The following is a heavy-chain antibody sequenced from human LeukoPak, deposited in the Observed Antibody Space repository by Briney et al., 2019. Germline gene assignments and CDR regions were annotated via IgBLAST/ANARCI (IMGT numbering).Heavy chain of an antibody. D-gene: IGHD5-12*01. CDR3: AKDTEHSGYERRFDP. V-gene: IGHV3-23*01. J-gene: IGHJ5*02. CDR2: ISGSGGST. CDR1: GFTFSSYA. Sequence: PGGSLRLSCAASGFTFSSYAMSWVRQAPGKGLEWVSAISGSGGSTYYADSVKGRFTISRDNSKNTLYLQMNSLRAEDTAVYYCAKDTEHSGYERRFDPWGQGTLVTVSS.